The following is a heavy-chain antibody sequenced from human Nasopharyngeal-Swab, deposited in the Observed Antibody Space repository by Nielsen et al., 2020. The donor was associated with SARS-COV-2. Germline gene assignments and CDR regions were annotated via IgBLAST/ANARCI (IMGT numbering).Heavy chain of an antibody. CDR3: SPMYSSGYYYYGIDV. CDR1: GFPLSARGMC. J-gene: IGHJ6*02. Sequence: SGPTLVKPTQTVTLTCTFSGFPLSARGMCVTWIRQTPGKALEWLALINWDDHKYYSTSLRTRLNISKGNSKNQVVLTMTNMDPVDPSTVYRSPMYSSGYYYYGIDVWGQGTTVTVSS. V-gene: IGHV2-70*01. CDR2: INWDDHK. D-gene: IGHD3-10*01.